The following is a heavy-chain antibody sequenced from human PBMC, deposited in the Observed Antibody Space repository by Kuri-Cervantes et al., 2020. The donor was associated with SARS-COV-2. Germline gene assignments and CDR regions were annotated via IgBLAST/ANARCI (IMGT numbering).Heavy chain of an antibody. J-gene: IGHJ6*03. D-gene: IGHD2-2*02. Sequence: GSLRLSCTVSGGSISSYYWSWIRQPPGKGLEWIGYIYYSGSTNYNPSLKSRVTISVDTSKNQFSLKLSSVTAADTAVYYCARGRSVKIVVVPAAILRYYYMDVWGKGTTVTVSS. CDR1: GGSISSYY. CDR3: ARGRSVKIVVVPAAILRYYYMDV. CDR2: IYYSGST. V-gene: IGHV4-59*12.